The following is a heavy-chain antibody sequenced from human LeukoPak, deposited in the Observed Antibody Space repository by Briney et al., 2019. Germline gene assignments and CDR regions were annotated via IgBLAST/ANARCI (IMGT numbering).Heavy chain of an antibody. CDR2: IYPGDSDT. V-gene: IGHV5-51*01. CDR1: GYNFATYW. J-gene: IGHJ4*02. D-gene: IGHD2-2*01. CDR3: ARRHCSSASCSHDFDY. Sequence: GESLKISCKGSGYNFATYWIGWVRQMPGKGLEWMGIIYPGDSDTRYSPSFQGQVTISADRSISTAYLQWSSLKASDTAMFYCARRHCSSASCSHDFDYWGQGTLVTVSS.